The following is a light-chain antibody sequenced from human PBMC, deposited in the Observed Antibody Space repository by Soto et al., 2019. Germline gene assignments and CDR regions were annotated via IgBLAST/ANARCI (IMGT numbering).Light chain of an antibody. V-gene: IGKV3-15*01. J-gene: IGKJ1*01. CDR1: QSVRSN. CDR2: GAS. Sequence: EIVMTQSPATLSVSPGERATLSCRASQSVRSNLAWYQQKPGQAPRLLIYGASTRATGIPARFSGSGSGTEFTLTISSLQSEDFAVYYCQQYNSWPPWTFDQGTKVEIK. CDR3: QQYNSWPPWT.